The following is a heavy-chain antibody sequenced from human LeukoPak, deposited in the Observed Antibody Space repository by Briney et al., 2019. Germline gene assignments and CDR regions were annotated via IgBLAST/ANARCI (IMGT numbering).Heavy chain of an antibody. Sequence: PSETLSLTCTVSGGSISSGDFYWTWIRQHPVTGLEWIGYIDSSGSTYYNPSLRSRLTILVDTSKNHFSLRLNSVTAADTAVYYCARIGPDVPVSLYFHFYMDVWGKGTTVTVSS. J-gene: IGHJ6*03. CDR2: IDSSGST. CDR1: GGSISSGDFY. CDR3: ARIGPDVPVSLYFHFYMDV. D-gene: IGHD3-10*02. V-gene: IGHV4-31*03.